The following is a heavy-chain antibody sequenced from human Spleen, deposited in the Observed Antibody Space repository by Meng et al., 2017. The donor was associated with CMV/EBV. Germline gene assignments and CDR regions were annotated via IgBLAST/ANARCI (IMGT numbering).Heavy chain of an antibody. V-gene: IGHV1-3*02. CDR1: GYTFTSYA. CDR2: SNAGNGNT. J-gene: IGHJ4*02. Sequence: ASVKVSCKASGYTFTSYAMHWVRQAPGQRLEWMGWSNAGNGNTKYSQEFQGRVTITRDTSASTAYMELSSLRSDDTAVYYCARDLGHYYDSSGYYYFDYWGQGTLVTVSS. CDR3: ARDLGHYYDSSGYYYFDY. D-gene: IGHD3-22*01.